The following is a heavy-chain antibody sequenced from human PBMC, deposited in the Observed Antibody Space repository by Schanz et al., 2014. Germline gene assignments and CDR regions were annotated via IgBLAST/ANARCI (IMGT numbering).Heavy chain of an antibody. CDR2: INTGSNYI. V-gene: IGHV3-48*04. CDR3: ARIGGSVFDY. CDR1: GFSFTTYA. Sequence: EVQLLESGGGLVQPGGSLRLSCAASGFSFTTYAMSWVRQAPGKGLEWISFINTGSNYINYADSVKGRFTISRDNSKNSLYLQMNSLRAEDTAVYYCARIGGSVFDYWAQGTLVNVSS. D-gene: IGHD3-10*01. J-gene: IGHJ4*02.